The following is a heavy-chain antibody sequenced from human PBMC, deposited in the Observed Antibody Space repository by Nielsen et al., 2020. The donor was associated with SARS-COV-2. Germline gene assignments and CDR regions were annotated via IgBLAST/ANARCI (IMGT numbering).Heavy chain of an antibody. Sequence: GESLKISCAASGFTFSDYYMSWIRQAPGKGLEWVSYISSSSSYTNYADSVKGRFTISRDNAKNSLYLQMNSLRAEDTAVYYCARTYDSSGWFDYWGQGTLVTVSS. CDR3: ARTYDSSGWFDY. D-gene: IGHD3-22*01. CDR2: ISSSSSYT. J-gene: IGHJ4*02. V-gene: IGHV3-11*06. CDR1: GFTFSDYY.